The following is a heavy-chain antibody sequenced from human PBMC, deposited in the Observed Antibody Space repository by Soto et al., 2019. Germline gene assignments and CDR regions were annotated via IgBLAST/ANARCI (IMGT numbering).Heavy chain of an antibody. V-gene: IGHV4-30-2*01. CDR2: IYHSGST. J-gene: IGHJ4*02. D-gene: IGHD3-3*01. CDR3: ARGPPFGL. Sequence: TLSRTCVDPGGSISSGSYSWSWIRQPPGKGLEWIGYIYHSGSTYYNPSLKSRVTISVDRSKNQFSLKLSSVTAADTAVYYCARGPPFGLWGQGTIVTASS. CDR1: GGSISSGSYS.